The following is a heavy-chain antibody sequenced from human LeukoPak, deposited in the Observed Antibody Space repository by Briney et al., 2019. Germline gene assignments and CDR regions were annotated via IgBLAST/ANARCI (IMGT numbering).Heavy chain of an antibody. Sequence: SETLSLTCTVSGGSISSYYWSWIWQPPGQGLEWIGYIYYSGSTNYNPSLKSRVTISVDTSKNQFSLKLSSVTAADTAVYYCARVPLSCGGDCYSEAFYFDYWGQGTLVTVSS. J-gene: IGHJ4*02. D-gene: IGHD2-21*02. CDR1: GGSISSYY. CDR3: ARVPLSCGGDCYSEAFYFDY. V-gene: IGHV4-59*01. CDR2: IYYSGST.